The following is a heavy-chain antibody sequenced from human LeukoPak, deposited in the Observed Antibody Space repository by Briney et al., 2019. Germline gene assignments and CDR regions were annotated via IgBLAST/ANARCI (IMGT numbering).Heavy chain of an antibody. D-gene: IGHD6-13*01. J-gene: IGHJ6*03. CDR1: GGTFSSYA. Sequence: GASVKVSCKASGGTFSSYAISWVRQAPGQGLEWMGGIIPIFGTANYAQKFQGRVTMTRDMSTSTVYMELSSLRSEDTAVYYCARERASSSWHRGYYYMDVWGKGTTVTVSS. CDR2: IIPIFGTA. CDR3: ARERASSSWHRGYYYMDV. V-gene: IGHV1-69*05.